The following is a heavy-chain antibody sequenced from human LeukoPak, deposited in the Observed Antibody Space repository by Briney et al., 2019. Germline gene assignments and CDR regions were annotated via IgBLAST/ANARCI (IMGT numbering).Heavy chain of an antibody. CDR3: ARVKLGRPYGSTGDFYNMDV. D-gene: IGHD3-10*01. CDR1: GYTFTSYD. J-gene: IGHJ6*03. Sequence: ASVKVSCKASGYTFTSYDINWVRQATGQGLEWMGWMNPNSGNTGYAQKFQGRVTMTRNTSISTAYMELSSLTSEDTAVYYCARVKLGRPYGSTGDFYNMDVWGKGTTVTVSS. V-gene: IGHV1-8*01. CDR2: MNPNSGNT.